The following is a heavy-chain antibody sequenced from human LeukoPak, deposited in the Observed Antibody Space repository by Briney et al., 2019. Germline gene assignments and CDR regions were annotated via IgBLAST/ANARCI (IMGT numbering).Heavy chain of an antibody. CDR2: IRSERYGGTT. J-gene: IGHJ4*02. D-gene: IGHD6-13*01. CDR1: RFTFSDYA. V-gene: IGHV3-49*03. CDR3: TRAPLAAAGHIFDY. Sequence: GGSLRLSCIGSRFTFSDYAMSWFRQAPGKGLEWIGFIRSERYGGTTEYAASVKGRFTISRDDSKSIAYLQMNSLKTEDTAVYFCTRAPLAAAGHIFDYWGQGTLVTVSS.